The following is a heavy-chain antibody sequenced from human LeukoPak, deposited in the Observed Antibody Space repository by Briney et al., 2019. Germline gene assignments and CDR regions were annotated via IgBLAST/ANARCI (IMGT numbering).Heavy chain of an antibody. CDR3: AREGEATKFCSSTGCIPDF. V-gene: IGHV3-30-3*01. J-gene: IGHJ4*02. CDR2: ISYDGSNK. Sequence: GGSLRLSCAASGFTFSSYAFHWVRQAPRKGLEWVAVISYDGSNKYYADSVKGRFTISRDNSKNTLYLQMNSLRAEDTAVYYCAREGEATKFCSSTGCIPDFWGQGTLVTVSS. D-gene: IGHD2-2*01. CDR1: GFTFSSYA.